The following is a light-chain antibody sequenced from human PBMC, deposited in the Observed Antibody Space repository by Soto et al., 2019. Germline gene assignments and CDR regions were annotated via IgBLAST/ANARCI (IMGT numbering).Light chain of an antibody. V-gene: IGKV1-39*01. CDR3: QQSYSTPWA. Sequence: DIQMTQSPSSLSASVGDRVTITCRASQRISTYLNWYQHKPGKAPKLLIYAASSLQSGVPSRFSGSGVGTDFPLTISSLQPEDFAAYYCQQSYSTPWAFGQGTKVEIK. CDR1: QRISTY. J-gene: IGKJ1*01. CDR2: AAS.